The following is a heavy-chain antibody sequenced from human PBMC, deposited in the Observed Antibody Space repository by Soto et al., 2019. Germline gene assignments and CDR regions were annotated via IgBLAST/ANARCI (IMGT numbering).Heavy chain of an antibody. CDR3: ARDEGYCSGGSCYSAYYYYGMDV. CDR2: ISAYNGNA. D-gene: IGHD2-15*01. J-gene: IGHJ6*02. Sequence: ASVKVSCKASGYTFTSYGISWVRQAPGQGLEWMGWISAYNGNANYAQKLQGRVTMTTDTSTGTAYMELRSLRSDDTAVYYCARDEGYCSGGSCYSAYYYYGMDVWGQGTTVTVSS. CDR1: GYTFTSYG. V-gene: IGHV1-18*01.